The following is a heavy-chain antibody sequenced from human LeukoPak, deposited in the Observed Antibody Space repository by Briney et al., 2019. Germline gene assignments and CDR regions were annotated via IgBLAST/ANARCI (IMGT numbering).Heavy chain of an antibody. CDR1: GYTLTELS. V-gene: IGHV1-24*01. J-gene: IGHJ3*02. D-gene: IGHD3-10*01. CDR2: FDPEDGET. Sequence: ASVKVSCKVSGYTLTELSMHWVRQAPGKGLEWMGGFDPEDGETIYAQKFQGRVTMTEDTSTDTAYMELSSLRSEDTAVYYCARDPSPYYYGSGSSRAFDIWGQGTMVTVSS. CDR3: ARDPSPYYYGSGSSRAFDI.